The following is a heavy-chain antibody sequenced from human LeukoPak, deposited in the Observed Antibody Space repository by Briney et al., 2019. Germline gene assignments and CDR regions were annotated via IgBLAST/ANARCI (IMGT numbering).Heavy chain of an antibody. Sequence: SETLSLTCIVSGGSINNHYWTWIRQTPGKGLEWIGDIHYTGTTKYNPSLKSRVTISIGTSKNQFSLELSSVTATDTAVYFCATNRAGAYDRPFDIWGQGTMVTVSS. J-gene: IGHJ3*02. D-gene: IGHD5-12*01. CDR3: ATNRAGAYDRPFDI. CDR1: GGSINNHY. V-gene: IGHV4-59*08. CDR2: IHYTGTT.